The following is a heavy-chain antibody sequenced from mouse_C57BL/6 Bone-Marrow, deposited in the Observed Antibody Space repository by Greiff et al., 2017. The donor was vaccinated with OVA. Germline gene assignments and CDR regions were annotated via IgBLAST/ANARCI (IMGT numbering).Heavy chain of an antibody. V-gene: IGHV5-17*01. D-gene: IGHD2-5*01. Sequence: EVKLVESGGGLVKPGGSLKLSCAASGFTFSDYGMHWVRQAPEKGLEWVAYISSGSSTIYYADTVKGRFTISIDNAKTALFLQMTSLRSEDTAMYDCARPYSNNQDAMDYWGQGTSVTVSS. CDR2: ISSGSSTI. J-gene: IGHJ4*01. CDR1: GFTFSDYG. CDR3: ARPYSNNQDAMDY.